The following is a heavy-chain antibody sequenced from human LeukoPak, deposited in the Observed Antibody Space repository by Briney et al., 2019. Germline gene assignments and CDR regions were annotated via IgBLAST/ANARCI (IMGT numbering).Heavy chain of an antibody. V-gene: IGHV4-39*01. J-gene: IGHJ4*02. CDR1: GGSISSSSYY. CDR2: IYYSGST. Sequence: SETLSLTCTVSGGSISSSSYYWGWLRQPPGKGLEWIGSIYYSGSTYYNPSLKSRVTISVDTSKNQFSLKLSSVTAADTAVYYCARLRVVTSDGFDYWGQGTLVTVSS. CDR3: ARLRVVTSDGFDY. D-gene: IGHD4-23*01.